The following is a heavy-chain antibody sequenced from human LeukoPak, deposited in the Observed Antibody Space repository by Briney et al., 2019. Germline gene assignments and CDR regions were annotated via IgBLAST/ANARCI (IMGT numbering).Heavy chain of an antibody. D-gene: IGHD6-13*01. CDR1: GGSISSYY. CDR3: ARELAAAGHADY. V-gene: IGHV4-4*07. CDR2: LYTIGGT. Sequence: SETLSLTCTVSGGSISSYYWSWIRQPAGNGLEWIGRLYTIGGTNYNPSLKSRVTMSVDTSKNQISLNLTSVTAADTAVYYCARELAAAGHADYWGQGTLVTVSS. J-gene: IGHJ4*02.